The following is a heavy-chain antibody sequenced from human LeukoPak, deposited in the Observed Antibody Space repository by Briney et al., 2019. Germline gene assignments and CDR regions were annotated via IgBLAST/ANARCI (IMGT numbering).Heavy chain of an antibody. CDR3: ARDLSYYGSGPFDY. D-gene: IGHD3-10*01. CDR1: GFTFSSYG. J-gene: IGHJ4*02. CDR2: IWYDGSNK. V-gene: IGHV3-33*01. Sequence: PGGSLRLSCAASGFTFSSYGMHWVRQAPGKGLEWVAVIWYDGSNKYYADSVKGRFTISRDNSKNTLYLQMNSLRAEDTAVYYCARDLSYYGSGPFDYWGQGTLVTVSS.